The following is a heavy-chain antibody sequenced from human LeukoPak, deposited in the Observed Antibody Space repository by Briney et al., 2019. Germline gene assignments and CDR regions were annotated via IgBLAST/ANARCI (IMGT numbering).Heavy chain of an antibody. D-gene: IGHD6-19*01. Sequence: GGSLRLSCAASGFTFSSYAMNWVRQAPGKGLEWVSAISASGGSTYYADSVKGRFTISRDTSKNTLYLQMSSVRGEDTAVCYGAKGVAGSTYYFDSWGQGTLVTVSS. CDR1: GFTFSSYA. J-gene: IGHJ4*02. V-gene: IGHV3-23*01. CDR2: ISASGGST. CDR3: AKGVAGSTYYFDS.